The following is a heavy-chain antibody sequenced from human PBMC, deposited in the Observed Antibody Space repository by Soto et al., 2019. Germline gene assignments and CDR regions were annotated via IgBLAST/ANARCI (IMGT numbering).Heavy chain of an antibody. D-gene: IGHD3-10*01. CDR3: AKNNLFGSGTKDY. V-gene: IGHV3-23*01. J-gene: IGHJ4*02. Sequence: EVRLLESGGGLVQGGESLRLSCPASGFTFSNYPMSWVRQVPGKGLEWVSSINASGGSTYYADSVRGRFTIYRDNSKNTLYLQMNILRAEDTAVYYCAKNNLFGSGTKDYGGQGTLVTVSS. CDR2: INASGGST. CDR1: GFTFSNYP.